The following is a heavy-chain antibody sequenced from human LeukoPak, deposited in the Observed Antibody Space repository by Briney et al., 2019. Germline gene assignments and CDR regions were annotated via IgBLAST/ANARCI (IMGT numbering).Heavy chain of an antibody. V-gene: IGHV4-59*05. J-gene: IGHJ4*02. D-gene: IGHD3-3*01. Sequence: SETLSLTCTVSGGSISSYYWSWIRQPPGKGLEWIGSVHQSGSTYYNPSLKSRVTISIDNSKNQFSLKLTSVTAADTAVYYCGSQREWSLTEYHFDYWGKGTLVTVSS. CDR3: GSQREWSLTEYHFDY. CDR1: GGSISSYY. CDR2: VHQSGST.